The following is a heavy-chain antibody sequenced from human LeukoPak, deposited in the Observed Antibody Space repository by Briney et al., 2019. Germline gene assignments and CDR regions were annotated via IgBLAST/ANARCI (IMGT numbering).Heavy chain of an antibody. CDR2: INPNSGGT. CDR1: GYTFTGYS. Sequence: ASVKVSCKASGYTFTGYSMQWVRQAPGQGLEWVGWINPNSGGTNYAQKFQGRVTMTRDTSISTAYMELSRLRSDDTAVYYCARETRSVGSGYWFWVGGFDPWGQGTLVTVSS. CDR3: ARETRSVGSGYWFWVGGFDP. J-gene: IGHJ5*02. D-gene: IGHD3-3*01. V-gene: IGHV1-2*02.